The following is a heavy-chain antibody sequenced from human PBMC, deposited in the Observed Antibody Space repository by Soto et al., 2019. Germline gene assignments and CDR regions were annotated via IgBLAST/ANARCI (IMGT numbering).Heavy chain of an antibody. CDR2: IYPGDSDT. V-gene: IGHV5-51*01. Sequence: SLKISLKGSGYSFTSYWIGWVRQMPRKGLEWIGIIYPGDSDTRYSPSFQGQVTISADKSISTPYLQRSSLKTSDTSMYSPARMRLFGVVIIGPNGAFDISGQETMGTV. CDR3: ARMRLFGVVIIGPNGAFDI. CDR1: GYSFTSYW. D-gene: IGHD3-3*01. J-gene: IGHJ3*02.